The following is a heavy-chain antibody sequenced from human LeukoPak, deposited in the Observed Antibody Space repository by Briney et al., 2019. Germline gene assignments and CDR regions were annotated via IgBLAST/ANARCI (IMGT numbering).Heavy chain of an antibody. Sequence: PSETLSLTCTVSGGSISSYYWSWIRQPPGKGLEWIGYIYYSGSTNYNPSLKSRVTISVDTSKNQFSLKLSSVTAADTAVYYCAREIVDYDILTGYYTDWGQGTLVTVSS. CDR3: AREIVDYDILTGYYTD. V-gene: IGHV4-59*01. J-gene: IGHJ4*02. CDR2: IYYSGST. D-gene: IGHD3-9*01. CDR1: GGSISSYY.